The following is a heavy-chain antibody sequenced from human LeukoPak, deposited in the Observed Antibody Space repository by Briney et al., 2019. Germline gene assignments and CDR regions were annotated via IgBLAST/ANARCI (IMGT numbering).Heavy chain of an antibody. J-gene: IGHJ5*02. CDR1: GYTFTGYY. D-gene: IGHD5-24*01. CDR2: IDPNSGST. CDR3: ARNWGPEGNNLINWFDP. V-gene: IGHV1-2*02. Sequence: ASVKVSFKSSGYTFTGYYMHWGGQAPGQPLEWMGWIDPNSGSTNYAQNFQGMLTMTRNTCINTAYMELSRLRSDDTAVYYGARNWGPEGNNLINWFDPWGQGPLVTVSS.